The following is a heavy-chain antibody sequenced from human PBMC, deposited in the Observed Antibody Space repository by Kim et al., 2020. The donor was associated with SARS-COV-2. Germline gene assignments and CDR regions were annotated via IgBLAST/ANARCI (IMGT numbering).Heavy chain of an antibody. CDR3: ANVFFVVPPDY. J-gene: IGHJ4*02. Sequence: STYYAYSVKGRFTISSANSKSTLYLQMNCLRAADTAVYYCANVFFVVPPDYWGQGTLVNVSS. V-gene: IGHV3-23*01. D-gene: IGHD2-21*01. CDR2: ST.